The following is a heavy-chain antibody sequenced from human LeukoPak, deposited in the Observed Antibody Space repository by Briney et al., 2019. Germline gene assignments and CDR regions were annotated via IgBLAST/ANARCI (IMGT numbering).Heavy chain of an antibody. J-gene: IGHJ5*02. CDR1: GGSISSGDYY. CDR2: MYYSGST. D-gene: IGHD3-22*01. Sequence: PSETLSLTCTVSGGSISSGDYYRSWIRQPPGKGLEWIAYMYYSGSTYYNPSLKSRVTMSADTSKNQLSLKLSSVTAADTAVYYCARPYYYDSRIDPWGQGILVTVSS. V-gene: IGHV4-30-4*01. CDR3: ARPYYYDSRIDP.